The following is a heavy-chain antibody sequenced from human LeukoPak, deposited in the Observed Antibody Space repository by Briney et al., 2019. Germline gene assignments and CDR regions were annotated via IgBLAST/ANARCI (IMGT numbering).Heavy chain of an antibody. CDR3: ARDPLPGYSSSWYVGDY. CDR2: INPNSGGT. V-gene: IGHV1-2*02. Sequence: GASVKVSCKASGYTFTGYYMHWVRQATGQGLEWMGWINPNSGGTNYAQRFQGRVTMTRDTSTSTVYMELSSLRSEDTAVYYCARDPLPGYSSSWYVGDYWGQGTLVTVSS. CDR1: GYTFTGYY. D-gene: IGHD6-13*01. J-gene: IGHJ4*02.